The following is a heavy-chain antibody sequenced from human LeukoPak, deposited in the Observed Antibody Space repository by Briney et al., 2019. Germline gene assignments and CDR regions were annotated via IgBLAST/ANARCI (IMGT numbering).Heavy chain of an antibody. Sequence: ASVKVSCKASGYTFTSYGISWVRQAPGQGPEWMGWISAYNGNTNYAQKLQGRVTMTTDTSTSTAYMELRSLRSDDTAVYFCARVMAAATAFDIWGQGTMLTVSS. D-gene: IGHD6-13*01. CDR1: GYTFTSYG. V-gene: IGHV1-18*01. CDR2: ISAYNGNT. CDR3: ARVMAAATAFDI. J-gene: IGHJ3*02.